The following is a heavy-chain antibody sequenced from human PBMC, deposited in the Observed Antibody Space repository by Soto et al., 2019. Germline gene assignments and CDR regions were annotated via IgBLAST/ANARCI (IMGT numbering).Heavy chain of an antibody. V-gene: IGHV1-2*02. Sequence: ASVNVSCKSSGYTFTGQYIHWVRQAPGQGLECMGWINPNSGDTNYAQKFQGRVTMTRDTSIGTAYMELSSLRSNDTAIYYCARESSGITLYGMDVWGQGTTVTVSS. J-gene: IGHJ6*02. CDR1: GYTFTGQY. CDR2: INPNSGDT. D-gene: IGHD1-7*01. CDR3: ARESSGITLYGMDV.